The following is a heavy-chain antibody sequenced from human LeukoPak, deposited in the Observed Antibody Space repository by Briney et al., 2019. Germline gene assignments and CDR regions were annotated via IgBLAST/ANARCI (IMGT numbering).Heavy chain of an antibody. D-gene: IGHD2-8*02. CDR2: IIPIFGPT. CDR3: ARESWSPPYHYFGLDV. Sequence: SVKVSCKASGGTFSNDAISWMRQAPGQGLEWMGGIIPIFGPTNYAQNFKGRVTITADESMSTSYMEMSSLRSEDTAVYYCARESWSPPYHYFGLDVWGQGTTVTVSS. J-gene: IGHJ6*02. CDR1: GGTFSNDA. V-gene: IGHV1-69*13.